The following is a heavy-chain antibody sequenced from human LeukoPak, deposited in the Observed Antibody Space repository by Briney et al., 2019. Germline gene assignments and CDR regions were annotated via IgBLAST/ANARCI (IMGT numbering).Heavy chain of an antibody. Sequence: GGSLRLSCAASGFTFSSYSMNWVRQAPGKGLEWVANIKQDGSEKYYVDSVKGRFTISRDNAKNSLYLQMNSLRAEDTAVYYCARDRSYYGSGTYYYYYYMDVWGKGTTVTVSS. D-gene: IGHD3-10*01. CDR1: GFTFSSYS. J-gene: IGHJ6*03. CDR2: IKQDGSEK. CDR3: ARDRSYYGSGTYYYYYYMDV. V-gene: IGHV3-7*01.